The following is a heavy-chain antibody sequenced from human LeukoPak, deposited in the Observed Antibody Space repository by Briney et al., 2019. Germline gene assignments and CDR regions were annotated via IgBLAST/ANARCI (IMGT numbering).Heavy chain of an antibody. J-gene: IGHJ4*02. CDR1: GFTFSSHW. V-gene: IGHV3-7*01. CDR3: AIGSSPDDVLTGYYDGYFDY. D-gene: IGHD3-9*01. Sequence: GGSLRLSCAASGFTFSSHWMSWVRQAPGKGLEWVATIKEDGSEKYYVDSVKGRFTISRDNPKNSLYLQMNSLRAEDTALYFCAIGSSPDDVLTGYYDGYFDYWGQGTLVTVSS. CDR2: IKEDGSEK.